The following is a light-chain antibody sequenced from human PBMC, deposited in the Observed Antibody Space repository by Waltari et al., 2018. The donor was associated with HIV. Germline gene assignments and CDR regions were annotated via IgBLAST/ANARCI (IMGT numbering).Light chain of an antibody. V-gene: IGLV2-23*02. J-gene: IGLJ3*02. CDR3: CSYAGSSTWV. CDR2: DVI. CDR1: SRAVGGYNL. Sequence: QSALTQPASVSGSPGQSLTISCPATSRAVGGYNLVSWYQQHPGKAPKLMIHDVIKRPSGVSTRFSGSKSGNTTSMTISGLQADDEADYYCCSYAGSSTWVFGGGTKLTVL.